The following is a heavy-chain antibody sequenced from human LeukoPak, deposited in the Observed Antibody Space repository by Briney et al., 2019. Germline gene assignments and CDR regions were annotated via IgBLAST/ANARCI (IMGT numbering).Heavy chain of an antibody. CDR1: EFTFISYW. CDR3: ARDLKGVYFDY. V-gene: IGHV4-4*07. Sequence: GSLRLSCAASEFTFISYWMTWVRQAPGKGLEWIGRIFTSGSTSYNPSLKSRVNMSIDTSKNQFSLRLSSVTAADTAVYYCARDLKGVYFDYWGQGILVTVSS. J-gene: IGHJ4*02. D-gene: IGHD3-16*01. CDR2: IFTSGST.